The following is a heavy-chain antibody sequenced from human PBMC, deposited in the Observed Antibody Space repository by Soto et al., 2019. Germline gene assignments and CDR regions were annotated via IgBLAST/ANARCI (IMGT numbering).Heavy chain of an antibody. CDR1: GGSISSGDYY. D-gene: IGHD2-21*02. Sequence: PSETLSLTCTVSGGSISSGDYYWSWIRQPPGKGLEWIGYIYYSGSTYYNPSLKSRVTISVDTSKNQFSLKLSSVTAADTAVYYCAIVWGPPYCGGDCPNWFDPWGQGTLVTVSS. CDR3: AIVWGPPYCGGDCPNWFDP. CDR2: IYYSGST. J-gene: IGHJ5*02. V-gene: IGHV4-30-4*01.